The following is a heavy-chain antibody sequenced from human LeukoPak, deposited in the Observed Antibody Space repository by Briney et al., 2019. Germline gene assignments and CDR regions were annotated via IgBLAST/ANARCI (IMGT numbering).Heavy chain of an antibody. Sequence: GGSLRLSCAASGFSFRSYDMHWVRHATGKGLEWVSGIGTAGDTYYPGSVKGRFTISRENAKISLYLQMNSLRAGDTAVYYCAKGGDSNTWSDWFDLWGQGTLVTVSS. V-gene: IGHV3-13*01. J-gene: IGHJ5*02. D-gene: IGHD6-13*01. CDR2: IGTAGDT. CDR1: GFSFRSYD. CDR3: AKGGDSNTWSDWFDL.